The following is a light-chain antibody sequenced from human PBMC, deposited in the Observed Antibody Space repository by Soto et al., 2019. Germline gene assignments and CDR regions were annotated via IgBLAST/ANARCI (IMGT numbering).Light chain of an antibody. V-gene: IGLV2-14*01. CDR3: FSFTTTRTHV. CDR1: SSDIGAYDY. Sequence: QSLLTQPASLSGSPGQSITISCTGTSSDIGAYDYVSWFQQHPGKAPKLVISEVNNRPSGVSNRFSGSKSGNTAYLTISGLQVEDEAEYFGFSFTTTRTHVVGTGTKVTVL. CDR2: EVN. J-gene: IGLJ1*01.